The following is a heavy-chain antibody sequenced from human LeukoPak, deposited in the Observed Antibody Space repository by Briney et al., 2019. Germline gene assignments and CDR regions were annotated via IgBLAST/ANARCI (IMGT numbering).Heavy chain of an antibody. D-gene: IGHD3-16*01. CDR2: IKQDGSEK. J-gene: IGHJ4*02. V-gene: IGHV3-7*02. Sequence: GGSLRLSCAASGFSFSNYWMDWVRQAPGKGLEWVANIKQDGSEKKCLDSVKGRFTISRDNAQNSLYLQMNSLRVEDTAVYYCTRSLDGWGQGTLVTVSS. CDR3: TRSLDG. CDR1: GFSFSNYW.